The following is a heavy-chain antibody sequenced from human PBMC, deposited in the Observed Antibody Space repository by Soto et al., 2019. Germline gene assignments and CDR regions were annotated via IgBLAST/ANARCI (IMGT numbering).Heavy chain of an antibody. CDR1: GYTFSSFG. Sequence: ASVKVSCKASGYTFSSFGINWVRQAPGQGLEWMGWISAYNGNTNYAQRFQGRVTMTTDTSTTTAYMELTSLRSDDTAVYYCARPLDYYYYAMDVWGQGTTVTVSS. CDR2: ISAYNGNT. J-gene: IGHJ6*02. CDR3: ARPLDYYYYAMDV. V-gene: IGHV1-18*01.